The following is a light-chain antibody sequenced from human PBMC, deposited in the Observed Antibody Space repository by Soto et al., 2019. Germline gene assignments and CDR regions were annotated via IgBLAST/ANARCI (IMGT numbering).Light chain of an antibody. Sequence: EIVMTQSPATLSVSPGERATLSCRASQSVSSNLAWDQQKPGQAPRLLIYGASTRATGIPARFGGSGSGTEFTLNISSLQSEDFAVYYCQQYNNWPPYTFGQGTKLEIK. J-gene: IGKJ2*01. CDR1: QSVSSN. CDR2: GAS. V-gene: IGKV3-15*01. CDR3: QQYNNWPPYT.